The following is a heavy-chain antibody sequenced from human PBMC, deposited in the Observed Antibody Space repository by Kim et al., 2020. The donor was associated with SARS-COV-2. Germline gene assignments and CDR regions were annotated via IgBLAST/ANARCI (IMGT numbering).Heavy chain of an antibody. V-gene: IGHV1-3*01. J-gene: IGHJ6*02. D-gene: IGHD1-26*01. CDR3: ARVPFGYRDLDYYGMDV. CDR1: GYTFTSYA. CDR2: INAGNGNT. Sequence: ASVKVSCKASGYTFTSYAMHWVRQAPGQRLEWMGWINAGNGNTKYSQKFQGRVTITRDTSASTAYMELSSLRSEDTAVYYCARVPFGYRDLDYYGMDVWGQGTTVTVSS.